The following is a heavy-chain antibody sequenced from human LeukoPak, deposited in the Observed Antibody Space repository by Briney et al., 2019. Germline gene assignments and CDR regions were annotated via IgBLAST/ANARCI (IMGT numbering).Heavy chain of an antibody. Sequence: GGTLRLSCVASGFTFSNYAMSWVRQAPGKGLEWVSAISGSGGSTYYADSVKGRFTISRDNSRNTLYLQMNSLRAEDTAVYYCAKSGYNRFDYWGQGTLVTVSS. CDR2: ISGSGGST. J-gene: IGHJ4*02. V-gene: IGHV3-23*01. CDR1: GFTFSNYA. D-gene: IGHD5-24*01. CDR3: AKSGYNRFDY.